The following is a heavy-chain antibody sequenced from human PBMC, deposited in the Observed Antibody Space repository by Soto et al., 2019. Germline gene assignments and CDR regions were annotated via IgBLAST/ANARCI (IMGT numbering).Heavy chain of an antibody. CDR2: ISATGGST. CDR1: GFTFSSYS. Sequence: GGSLRLSCAASGFTFSSYSMNWVRQAPGKGLEWVATISATGGSTYYADSVKGRFAISRDNSKNTLYLQMNGLRVEDTAVYYCAKDRLAGNFDYWGQGTQVTVSS. V-gene: IGHV3-23*01. J-gene: IGHJ4*02. CDR3: AKDRLAGNFDY.